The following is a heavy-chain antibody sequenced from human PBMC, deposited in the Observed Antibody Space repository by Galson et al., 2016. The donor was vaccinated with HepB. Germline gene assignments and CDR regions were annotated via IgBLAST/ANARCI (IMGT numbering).Heavy chain of an antibody. CDR1: GGSISSGGYY. Sequence: LSLTCTVSGGSISSGGYYWSWLRQHPGKGLEWIGFIYYSGSTYYNPSLKSRVIMSLDTSKNQFSLKLSSVTAADTAVYYCAGVGRLDFWSGYYVPPFDYWGQGTLVTVSS. V-gene: IGHV4-31*03. CDR2: IYYSGST. D-gene: IGHD3-3*01. J-gene: IGHJ4*02. CDR3: AGVGRLDFWSGYYVPPFDY.